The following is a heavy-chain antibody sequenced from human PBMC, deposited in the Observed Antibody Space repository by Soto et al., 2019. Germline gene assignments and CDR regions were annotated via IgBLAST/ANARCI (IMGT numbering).Heavy chain of an antibody. J-gene: IGHJ5*02. CDR2: INRRDGRT. D-gene: IGHD2-2*01. CDR1: GYTFIRYF. Sequence: QVQVVQSGAEVKEPGASVKVSCKTSGYTFIRYFMNWVRQAPGQGLEWMGIINRRDGRTGYAQKFRGRVTMTRDTARSTVYMELSSLRPEDTAGYYCARRDGSTASCSFGNGLDPWGQGTPVTVSS. CDR3: ARRDGSTASCSFGNGLDP. V-gene: IGHV1-46*03.